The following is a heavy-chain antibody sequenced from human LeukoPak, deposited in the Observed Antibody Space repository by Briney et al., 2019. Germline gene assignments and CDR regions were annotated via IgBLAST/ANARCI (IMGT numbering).Heavy chain of an antibody. CDR2: INHSGST. J-gene: IGHJ4*02. Sequence: SETLSLTCAVYGGSFSGYYWSWIRQPPGKGLEWIGEINHSGSTNYNPSLKSRVTISVDTSKNQFSPKLSSVTAADTAVYYCARGRRAYYFDYWGQGTLVTVSS. CDR1: GGSFSGYY. CDR3: ARGRRAYYFDY. V-gene: IGHV4-34*01.